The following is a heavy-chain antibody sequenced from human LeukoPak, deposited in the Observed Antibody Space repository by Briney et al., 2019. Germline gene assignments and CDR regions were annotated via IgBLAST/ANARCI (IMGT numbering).Heavy chain of an antibody. CDR2: INSEGSST. CDR3: ARDGMVRGVMTAPPAYYYYYGMDV. CDR1: GFTFSSYW. Sequence: PGGSLRLSCAASGFTFSSYWMHWVRQAPGKGLVWVSRINSEGSSTSYSDSVKGRFTISRDNAKNTLYLQMNSLRAEDTAVYYCARDGMVRGVMTAPPAYYYYYGMDVWGQGTTVTVSS. D-gene: IGHD3-10*01. V-gene: IGHV3-74*01. J-gene: IGHJ6*02.